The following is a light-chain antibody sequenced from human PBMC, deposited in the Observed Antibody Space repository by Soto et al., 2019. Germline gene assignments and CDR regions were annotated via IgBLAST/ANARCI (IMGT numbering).Light chain of an antibody. CDR2: AAS. CDR3: QQSYSIPYT. Sequence: DIQMTQSPSSLPASVGDRVTLTCRASQSISTYLNWYQQKPGKAPKLLIYAASSLQSGVPSRLSGSGSATDFPLTISSLQPEDFATYYCQQSYSIPYTFGQGTKLEI. CDR1: QSISTY. V-gene: IGKV1-39*01. J-gene: IGKJ2*01.